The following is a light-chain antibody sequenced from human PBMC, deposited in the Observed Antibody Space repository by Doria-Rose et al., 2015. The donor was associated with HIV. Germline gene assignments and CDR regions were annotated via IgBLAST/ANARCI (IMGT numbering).Light chain of an antibody. CDR1: QSFSSTY. Sequence: FTQSPGTLSLSPGERATLSCRAGQSFSSTYLAWYQQKPGQAPSLLIYDGSTRATGIPDRFSASGSGTDFTLTINRLEPEDLALYYCHRYGTAWTFGQGTKVEI. V-gene: IGKV3-20*01. J-gene: IGKJ1*01. CDR2: DGS. CDR3: HRYGTAWT.